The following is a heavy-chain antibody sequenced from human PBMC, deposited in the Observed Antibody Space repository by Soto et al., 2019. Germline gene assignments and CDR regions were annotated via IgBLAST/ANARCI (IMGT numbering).Heavy chain of an antibody. CDR2: ISYEEINNK. J-gene: IGHJ6*02. Sequence: QVQLVQSGGGVVQPGRSLRLSCVASPLTPTHHPPHPPPHPPPPGLEWVAVISYEEINNKNYADSVKGRFTISRDNSENTLYLQMDSLRAEDTAVYYCAKGYCSGPSCYRGYGMDVWGQGTTVTVSS. CDR1: PLTPTHHP. V-gene: IGHV3-30*18. D-gene: IGHD2-2*01. CDR3: AKGYCSGPSCYRGYGMDV.